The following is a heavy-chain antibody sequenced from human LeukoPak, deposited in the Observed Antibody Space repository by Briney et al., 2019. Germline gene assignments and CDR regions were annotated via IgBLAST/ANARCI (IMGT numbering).Heavy chain of an antibody. D-gene: IGHD6-13*01. Sequence: SETLSLTCTVSGGSISSYYWSWIRQPAGKGLEWIGRIYTSGSTNYNPSLKSQVTMSVDTSKNQFSLNLSSVTAADTAVYYCARRRRQQLAHAFDIWGQGTMVTVSS. J-gene: IGHJ3*02. CDR1: GGSISSYY. V-gene: IGHV4-4*07. CDR2: IYTSGST. CDR3: ARRRRQQLAHAFDI.